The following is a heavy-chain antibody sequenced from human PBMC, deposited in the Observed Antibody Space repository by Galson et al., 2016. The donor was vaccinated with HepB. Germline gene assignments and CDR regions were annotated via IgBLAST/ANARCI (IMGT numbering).Heavy chain of an antibody. V-gene: IGHV3-7*01. CDR3: ARAYSRLGRWRLLYYFDY. J-gene: IGHJ4*02. CDR2: INQDGSEK. D-gene: IGHD2/OR15-2a*01. Sequence: SLRLSCAASGFTFRSYWMSWVRQAPGKGLEWVANINQDGSEKYYVDSVKGRFTISRDNAKNSLYLQMNSLRAEDTAVYYCARAYSRLGRWRLLYYFDYWGQGTLVTVSS. CDR1: GFTFRSYW.